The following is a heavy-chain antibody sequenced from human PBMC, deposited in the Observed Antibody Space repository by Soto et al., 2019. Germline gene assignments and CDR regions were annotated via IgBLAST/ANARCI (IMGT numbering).Heavy chain of an antibody. Sequence: ASVKVSCKASGGTFSSYAISWVRQAPGQGLEWMGGIIPIFGTANYAQKFQGRVTITADKSTSTAYMELSSLRSEDTAVYYCATSKNYYDSSGYYYGFDYWGQGTLVTVS. CDR1: GGTFSSYA. J-gene: IGHJ4*02. CDR2: IIPIFGTA. V-gene: IGHV1-69*06. CDR3: ATSKNYYDSSGYYYGFDY. D-gene: IGHD3-22*01.